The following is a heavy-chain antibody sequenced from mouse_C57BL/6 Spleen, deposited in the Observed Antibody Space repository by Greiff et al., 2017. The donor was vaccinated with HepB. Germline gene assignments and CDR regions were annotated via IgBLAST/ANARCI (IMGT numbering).Heavy chain of an antibody. V-gene: IGHV5-4*01. Sequence: EVQLVESGGGLVKPGGSLKLSCAASGFTFSSYAMSWVRQTPEKRLEWVATISDGGSYTYYPDNVKGRFTISRDNAKNNLYLQMSHLKSEDTAMYYCARGGYGSSSWFAYWGQGTLVTVSA. CDR3: ARGGYGSSSWFAY. CDR1: GFTFSSYA. CDR2: ISDGGSYT. J-gene: IGHJ3*01. D-gene: IGHD1-1*01.